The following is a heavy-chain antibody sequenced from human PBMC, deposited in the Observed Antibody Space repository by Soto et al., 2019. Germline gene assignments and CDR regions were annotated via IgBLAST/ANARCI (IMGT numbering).Heavy chain of an antibody. J-gene: IGHJ6*02. Sequence: QVQLVQSGAEVKKPGASVKVSCKASGYTFTSYGISWVRQAPGQGLEWMGWISAYNGNTNYAQKLQGRVTMTTDTSTSTAYMELRSLRSHDTAVYYCATAIDLGYCSSTSCYGYYYYGMDVWGQGTTVTVSS. V-gene: IGHV1-18*01. CDR1: GYTFTSYG. D-gene: IGHD2-2*01. CDR3: ATAIDLGYCSSTSCYGYYYYGMDV. CDR2: ISAYNGNT.